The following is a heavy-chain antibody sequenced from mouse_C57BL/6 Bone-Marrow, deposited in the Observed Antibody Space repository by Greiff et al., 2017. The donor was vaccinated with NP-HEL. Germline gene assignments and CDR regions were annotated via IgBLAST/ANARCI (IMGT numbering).Heavy chain of an antibody. D-gene: IGHD2-1*01. J-gene: IGHJ3*01. CDR1: GYTFTSYW. Sequence: VQLQQSGAELVKPGASVKLSCKASGYTFTSYWMQWVKQRPGQGLEWIGEIDPSDSYTNYNQKFKGKATLTVDTSSSTAYMQLSSLTSEDSAVYYCARSGVYYGNYDWFAYWGQGTLVTVSA. CDR2: IDPSDSYT. V-gene: IGHV1-50*01. CDR3: ARSGVYYGNYDWFAY.